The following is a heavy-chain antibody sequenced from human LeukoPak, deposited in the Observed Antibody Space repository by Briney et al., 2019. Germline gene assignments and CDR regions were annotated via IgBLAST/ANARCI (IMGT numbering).Heavy chain of an antibody. J-gene: IGHJ4*02. Sequence: SETLSLTCTVSGGSISSYYWSWIRQPPGKGLEWIGYIYYSGSTNYNPSLKSRVTISVDTSKNQFSLKLSSVTAADTAVYYCARDEGLEGLDYWGQGTLVTVPS. CDR2: IYYSGST. CDR1: GGSISSYY. CDR3: ARDEGLEGLDY. D-gene: IGHD5-12*01. V-gene: IGHV4-59*01.